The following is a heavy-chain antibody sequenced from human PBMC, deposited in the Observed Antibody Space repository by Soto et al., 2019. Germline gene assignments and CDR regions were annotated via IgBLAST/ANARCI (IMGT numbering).Heavy chain of an antibody. V-gene: IGHV3-21*01. J-gene: IGHJ6*02. Sequence: EVQLVESGGGLVKPGWSLRLSCAASGLTFNTYTMKWVRQAPGKGLEWVSSISSRSIYIYYADSVTGRFTISRDDARNSLYLQMNSLRAEDTAVYYCAREEVSRPNTYHGLDVWGQGTTVTVSS. CDR2: ISSRSIYI. CDR3: AREEVSRPNTYHGLDV. CDR1: GLTFNTYT.